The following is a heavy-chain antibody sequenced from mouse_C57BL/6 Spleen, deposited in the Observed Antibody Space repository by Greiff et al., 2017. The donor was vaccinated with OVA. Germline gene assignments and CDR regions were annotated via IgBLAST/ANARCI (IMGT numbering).Heavy chain of an antibody. CDR1: GYTFTSYW. CDR2: IHPNSGST. D-gene: IGHD1-1*01. J-gene: IGHJ1*03. V-gene: IGHV1-64*01. Sequence: VQLQQPGAELVKPGASVKLSCKASGYTFTSYWMHWVKQRPGQGLEWIGMIHPNSGSTNYNEKFKSKATLTVDKSSSTAYMQLSSLTSEDSAVYYCARLDGSSYKYLYFDVWGTGTTVTVSS. CDR3: ARLDGSSYKYLYFDV.